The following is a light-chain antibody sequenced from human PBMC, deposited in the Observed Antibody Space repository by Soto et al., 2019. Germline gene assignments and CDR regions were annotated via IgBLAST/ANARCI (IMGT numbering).Light chain of an antibody. CDR1: QGVSSNS. CDR3: QQYGSSPFA. V-gene: IGKV3-20*01. J-gene: IGKJ4*01. CDR2: GAS. Sequence: EIVLTQYPGTLSLSPGERATISCRASQGVSSNSLAWYQQKPGQAPRLLFYGASSRATGIPDRFSGSGSGTAFTLTISSLEPQDVAVYCCQQYGSSPFAFGGGTKVEIK.